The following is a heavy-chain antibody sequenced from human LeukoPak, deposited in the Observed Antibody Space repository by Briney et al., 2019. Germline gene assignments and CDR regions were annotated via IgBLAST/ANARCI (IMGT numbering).Heavy chain of an antibody. J-gene: IGHJ3*02. CDR2: IKQDGSEK. CDR1: GFTVSSNY. Sequence: GGSLRLSCAASGFTVSSNYMSWVRQAPGKGLEWVANIKQDGSEKYYVDSVKGRFTISRDNAKNSLYLQMNSLRAEDTAVYYCARDLEVDAFDIWGQGTMVTVSS. V-gene: IGHV3-7*01. CDR3: ARDLEVDAFDI. D-gene: IGHD5-24*01.